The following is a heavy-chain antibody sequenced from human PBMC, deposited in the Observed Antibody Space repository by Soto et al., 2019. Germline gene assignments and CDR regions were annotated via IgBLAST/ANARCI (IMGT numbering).Heavy chain of an antibody. D-gene: IGHD3-3*01. Sequence: AASGFTVSSNYMSWVRQAPGKGLEWVSVIYSGGSTYYADSVKGRFTISRDNSKNTLYLQMNSLRAEDTAVYYCARSYDFWSGYYRYWGQGTLVTVSS. J-gene: IGHJ4*02. CDR1: GFTVSSNY. CDR3: ARSYDFWSGYYRY. CDR2: IYSGGST. V-gene: IGHV3-53*01.